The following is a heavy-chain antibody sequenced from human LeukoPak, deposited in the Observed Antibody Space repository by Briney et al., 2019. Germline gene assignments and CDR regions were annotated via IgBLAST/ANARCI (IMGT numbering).Heavy chain of an antibody. D-gene: IGHD2-21*02. CDR2: IWSDGSNK. V-gene: IGHV3-33*01. CDR3: ARDMGGDWYYFDY. CDR1: GFTFSSYG. J-gene: IGHJ4*02. Sequence: GGSLRLSCAASGFTFSSYGMHWARQAPGKGLEWVAIIWSDGSNKYYADSMKGRFTISRDNSKNTLYLQMNSLRTEDTAVYYCARDMGGDWYYFDYWGQGTLVTVSS.